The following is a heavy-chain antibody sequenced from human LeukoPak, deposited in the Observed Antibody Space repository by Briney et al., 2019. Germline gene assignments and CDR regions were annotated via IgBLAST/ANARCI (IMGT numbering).Heavy chain of an antibody. D-gene: IGHD6-13*01. CDR2: INHSGST. J-gene: IGHJ4*02. Sequence: SETLSLTCAVYGGSFSGYYWSWIRQPPGKGLEWIGEINHSGSTNYNPSLKSRVTISVDTSKNQFSLKLSSVTAADTAVYYCARAVIAAAGTDYWGRGTLVTVSS. CDR1: GGSFSGYY. V-gene: IGHV4-34*01. CDR3: ARAVIAAAGTDY.